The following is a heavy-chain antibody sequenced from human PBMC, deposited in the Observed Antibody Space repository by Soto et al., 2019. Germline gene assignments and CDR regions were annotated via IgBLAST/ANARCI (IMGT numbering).Heavy chain of an antibody. D-gene: IGHD3-10*01. Sequence: PSETLSLTCAVSGGSISSSNWWSWVRQPPGKGLEWIGEIYHSGSTNYNPSLKSRVTISADTSKNQFSLKLSSVTAADTAVYYCARFYGSGSYYWDNWGQGILVTVSS. CDR3: ARFYGSGSYYWDN. CDR2: IYHSGST. CDR1: GGSISSSNW. J-gene: IGHJ4*02. V-gene: IGHV4-4*02.